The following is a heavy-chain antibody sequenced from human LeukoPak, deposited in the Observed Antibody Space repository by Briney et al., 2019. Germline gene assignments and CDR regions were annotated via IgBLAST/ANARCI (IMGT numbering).Heavy chain of an antibody. CDR1: GGTFSSYA. V-gene: IGHV1-69*05. D-gene: IGHD3-22*01. CDR2: IIPIFGTA. J-gene: IGHJ2*01. CDR3: ARDVNSSGLYYWYFDL. Sequence: SSVKVSCKGSGGTFSSYAISWVRQAPGQGLEWMGGIIPIFGTANYAQKFQGRVTITTDESTSTAYMELSSLRSEDTAVYYCARDVNSSGLYYWYFDLWGRGTLVTVSS.